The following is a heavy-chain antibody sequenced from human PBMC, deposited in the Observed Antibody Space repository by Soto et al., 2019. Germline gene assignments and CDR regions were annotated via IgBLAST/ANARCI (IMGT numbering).Heavy chain of an antibody. Sequence: GGSLKISWRGSGYSFTSHWIGWVRQMAGKGLEWMGIIYPGDSDTRYSPSFQGQVTISADKSISTAYLQWSSLKASDTAMYYCARTSAAGKYYYGMDVWGQGTTVTVSS. CDR3: ARTSAAGKYYYGMDV. CDR2: IYPGDSDT. J-gene: IGHJ6*02. CDR1: GYSFTSHW. V-gene: IGHV5-51*01. D-gene: IGHD6-13*01.